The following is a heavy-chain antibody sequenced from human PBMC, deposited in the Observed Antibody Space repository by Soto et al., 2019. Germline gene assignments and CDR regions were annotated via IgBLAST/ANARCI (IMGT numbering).Heavy chain of an antibody. Sequence: EVQLVESGGGLVQPGGSLRLSCAASGFTVSSNYMSWVRQAPGKGLEWVSVIYSGGSTYYADSVKGGFTISRDNSKNTLYLQMNSLRAEDTAVYYCARAPTGEYYYMDVWGKGTTVTVSS. D-gene: IGHD4-17*01. CDR1: GFTVSSNY. V-gene: IGHV3-66*01. J-gene: IGHJ6*03. CDR3: ARAPTGEYYYMDV. CDR2: IYSGGST.